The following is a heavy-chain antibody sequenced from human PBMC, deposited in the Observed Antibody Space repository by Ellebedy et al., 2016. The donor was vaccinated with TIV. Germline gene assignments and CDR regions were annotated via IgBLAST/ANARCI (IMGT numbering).Heavy chain of an antibody. Sequence: GGSLRLSCAASGFTFSSYEMNWVRQAPGKGLEWVSYISSSSSTIYYADSVKGRFTISRDNAKNSLYLQMNSLRAEDTAVYYCASLWGDSSSWYKFDYWGQGALVTVSS. CDR3: ASLWGDSSSWYKFDY. CDR1: GFTFSSYE. CDR2: ISSSSSTI. D-gene: IGHD6-13*01. V-gene: IGHV3-48*03. J-gene: IGHJ4*02.